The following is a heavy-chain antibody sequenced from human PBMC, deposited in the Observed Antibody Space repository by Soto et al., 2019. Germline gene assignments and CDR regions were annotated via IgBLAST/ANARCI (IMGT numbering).Heavy chain of an antibody. Sequence: GASVKVSCKASGGTFSSYAISWVRQAPGQGLEWMGGIIPIFGTANYALKFQGRVSITADESTRTAYMELSSLRSEDTAVYYCARDRVMRGNSYYYGMDVWGQGTTVTVSS. D-gene: IGHD2-21*01. CDR3: ARDRVMRGNSYYYGMDV. CDR1: GGTFSSYA. V-gene: IGHV1-69*13. J-gene: IGHJ6*02. CDR2: IIPIFGTA.